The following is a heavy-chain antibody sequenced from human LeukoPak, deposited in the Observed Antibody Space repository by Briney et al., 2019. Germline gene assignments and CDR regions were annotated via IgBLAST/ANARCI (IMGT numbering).Heavy chain of an antibody. Sequence: GGSLKLSCAASGFTFSNYVMQWVRQAPGKGLEWVALIAHDGSNKYYADSVKGRFTVSRDNSKNTLYLQMNSLRAEDTAIYYCARGTYYNTLTGFRGRILGLDYWGQGTLVTVSS. CDR2: IAHDGSNK. D-gene: IGHD3-9*01. CDR1: GFTFSNYV. V-gene: IGHV3-30*03. CDR3: ARGTYYNTLTGFRGRILGLDY. J-gene: IGHJ4*02.